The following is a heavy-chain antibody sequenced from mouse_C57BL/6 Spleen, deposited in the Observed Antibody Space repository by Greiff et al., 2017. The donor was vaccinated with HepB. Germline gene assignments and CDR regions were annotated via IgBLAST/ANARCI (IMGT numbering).Heavy chain of an antibody. CDR3: ARDRINYYGSSYAPFAY. D-gene: IGHD1-1*01. CDR1: GFTFSSYA. J-gene: IGHJ3*01. V-gene: IGHV5-4*01. Sequence: EVNVVESGGGLVKPGGSLKLSCAASGFTFSSYAMSWVRQTPEKRLEWVATISDGGSYTYYPDNVKGRFTISRDNAKNNLYLQMSHLKSEDTAMYYCARDRINYYGSSYAPFAYWGQGTLVTVSA. CDR2: ISDGGSYT.